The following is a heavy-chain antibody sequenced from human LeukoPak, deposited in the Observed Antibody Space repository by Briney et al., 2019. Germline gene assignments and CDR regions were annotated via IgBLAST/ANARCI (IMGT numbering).Heavy chain of an antibody. CDR2: IYSGGST. V-gene: IGHV3-66*02. CDR1: GFTVSSNY. Sequence: GGSLRLSCAASGFTVSSNYMSWVRQAPGKGLEWVSVIYSGGSTYYADSVKGRFTISRDKSKNTLYLQMNSLRSEDTAVYYCARKPSLLERSSGFDYWGQGTLVTVSS. J-gene: IGHJ4*02. D-gene: IGHD3-3*01. CDR3: ARKPSLLERSSGFDY.